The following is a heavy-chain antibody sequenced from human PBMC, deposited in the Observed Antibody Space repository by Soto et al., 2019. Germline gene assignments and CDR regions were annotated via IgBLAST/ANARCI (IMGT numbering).Heavy chain of an antibody. CDR3: AKGYYDSTAFDI. J-gene: IGHJ3*02. V-gene: IGHV3-23*01. D-gene: IGHD3-22*01. CDR2: ISGSGGST. CDR1: GFTFSSYA. Sequence: PGGSLRLSCAASGFTFSSYAMIWVRQAPGKGLEWVSAISGSGGSTYYADSVKGRFTISRDNSKNTLYLQMNSLRAEDTAVYYCAKGYYDSTAFDIWGQGTMVTVSS.